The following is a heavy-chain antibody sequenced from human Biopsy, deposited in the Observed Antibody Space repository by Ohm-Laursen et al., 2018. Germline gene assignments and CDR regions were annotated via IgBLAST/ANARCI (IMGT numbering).Heavy chain of an antibody. D-gene: IGHD6-19*01. J-gene: IGHJ4*02. CDR1: GDSITSGPEH. V-gene: IGHV4-61*02. Sequence: SQSLSLTCTVSGDSITSGPEHWSRIRQSPGKGLEYIGRIYSGGNTNYNPSLKNRVTMSVDTSKNQFYLKLYSVTAADTAVYYCARGRRTSGWPYFDSWGQGALVIVSP. CDR2: IYSGGNT. CDR3: ARGRRTSGWPYFDS.